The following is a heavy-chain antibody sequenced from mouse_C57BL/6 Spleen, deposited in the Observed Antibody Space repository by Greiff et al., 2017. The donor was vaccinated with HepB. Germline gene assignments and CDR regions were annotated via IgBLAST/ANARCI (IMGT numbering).Heavy chain of an antibody. CDR2: IHPNSGST. CDR1: GYTFTSYW. D-gene: IGHD2-5*01. Sequence: QVHVKQPGAELVKPGASVKLSCKASGYTFTSYWMHWVKQRPGQGLEWIGMIHPNSGSTNYNEKFKSKATLTVDKSSSTAYMQLSSLTSEDSAVYYCARENSNYGGFAYWGQGTLVTVSA. CDR3: ARENSNYGGFAY. V-gene: IGHV1-64*01. J-gene: IGHJ3*01.